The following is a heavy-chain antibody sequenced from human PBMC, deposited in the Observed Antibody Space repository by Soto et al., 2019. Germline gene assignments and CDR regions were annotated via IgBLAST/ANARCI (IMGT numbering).Heavy chain of an antibody. CDR2: ITNDGSNK. CDR3: ARELRYFDWLLDAFDI. J-gene: IGHJ3*02. CDR1: GFTISNTW. V-gene: IGHV3-30-3*01. D-gene: IGHD3-9*01. Sequence: SGGSLRLSCVASGFTISNTWMSWVRQAPGKGLEWVASITNDGSNKYYADSVKGRFTISRDNSKNTLYLQMNSLRAEDTAVYYCARELRYFDWLLDAFDIWGQGTMVTVSS.